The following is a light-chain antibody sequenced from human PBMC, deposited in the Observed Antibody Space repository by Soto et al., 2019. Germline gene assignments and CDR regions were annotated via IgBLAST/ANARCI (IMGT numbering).Light chain of an antibody. Sequence: IQLTQSPSSLCASVGDRVTITCRASPAIASFLAWYQQKPGTAPKLLIYGASTLQSGVPSRFSGSRSGTDYTLTIGSLQPEDFATYYCQQLNGSPWTFGQGTKVEV. CDR1: PAIASF. V-gene: IGKV1-9*01. CDR2: GAS. CDR3: QQLNGSPWT. J-gene: IGKJ1*01.